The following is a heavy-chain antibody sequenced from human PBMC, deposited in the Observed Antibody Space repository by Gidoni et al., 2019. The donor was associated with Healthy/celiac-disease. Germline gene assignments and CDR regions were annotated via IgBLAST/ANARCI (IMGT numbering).Heavy chain of an antibody. Sequence: EVQLVESGGGLVKPGGSLRLSCAASGFPFSSYSMNWVRQAPGKGLEWVSSISSSSSYIYYADSVKGRFTISRDNAKNSLYLQMNSLRAEDTAVYYCARDTGSSSLPTYYYYYYGMDVWGQGTTVTVSS. J-gene: IGHJ6*02. CDR1: GFPFSSYS. CDR3: ARDTGSSSLPTYYYYYYGMDV. D-gene: IGHD6-13*01. CDR2: ISSSSSYI. V-gene: IGHV3-21*01.